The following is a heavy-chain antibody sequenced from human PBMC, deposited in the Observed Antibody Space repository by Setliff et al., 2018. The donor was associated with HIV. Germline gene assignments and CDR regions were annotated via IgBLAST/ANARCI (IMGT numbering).Heavy chain of an antibody. CDR3: ASEEINGSSGGFDY. CDR2: INPNSGGT. V-gene: IGHV1-2*02. CDR1: GYTFTGYY. J-gene: IGHJ4*02. D-gene: IGHD6-19*01. Sequence: ASVKVSCKASGYTFTGYYMHWVRQAPGQGLEWMGWINPNSGGTTYAQKFQGRVTMTRDTSISTAYMESSRLRSDDTAVYYCASEEINGSSGGFDYWGQGTLVTVSS.